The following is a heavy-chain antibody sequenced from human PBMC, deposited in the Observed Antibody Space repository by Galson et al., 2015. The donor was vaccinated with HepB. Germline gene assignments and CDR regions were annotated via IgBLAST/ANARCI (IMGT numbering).Heavy chain of an antibody. D-gene: IGHD4-23*01. CDR3: ARIRVGTGEAFDI. CDR2: IDWDDDK. CDR1: GFSLSTSGMC. Sequence: PALVKPTQTLTLTCTFSGFSLSTSGMCVSWIRQPPGKALEWLARIDWDDDKYYSTSLKTRLTISKDTSKNQVVLTMTNMDPVDTATYYCARIRVGTGEAFDIWGQGTMVTVSS. J-gene: IGHJ3*02. V-gene: IGHV2-70*11.